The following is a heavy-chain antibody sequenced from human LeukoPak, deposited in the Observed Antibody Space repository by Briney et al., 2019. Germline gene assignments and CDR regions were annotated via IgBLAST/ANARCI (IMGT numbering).Heavy chain of an antibody. Sequence: SETLSLTCAVYGGSFSGYYWSWIRQPPGKGLEWIGEINHSGSTNYNPSLKSRVTISVDTSKNQFSLKLSSVTAADTAVYYCARASRGYRNAFDIWGQGTMVTVSP. CDR1: GGSFSGYY. D-gene: IGHD6-25*01. CDR3: ARASRGYRNAFDI. J-gene: IGHJ3*02. CDR2: INHSGST. V-gene: IGHV4-34*01.